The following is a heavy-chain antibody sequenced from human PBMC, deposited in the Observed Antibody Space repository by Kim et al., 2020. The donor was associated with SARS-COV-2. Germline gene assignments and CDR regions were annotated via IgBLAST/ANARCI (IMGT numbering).Heavy chain of an antibody. Sequence: SETLSLTCAVYGGSFSGYYWSWIRQPPGKGLEWIGEINHSGSTNYNPSLKSRVTISVDTSKNQFSLKLSSVTAADTAVYYCARDPFLRGGTGLNWFDPWGQGTLVTVSS. CDR2: INHSGST. V-gene: IGHV4-34*01. D-gene: IGHD3-10*01. CDR1: GGSFSGYY. CDR3: ARDPFLRGGTGLNWFDP. J-gene: IGHJ5*02.